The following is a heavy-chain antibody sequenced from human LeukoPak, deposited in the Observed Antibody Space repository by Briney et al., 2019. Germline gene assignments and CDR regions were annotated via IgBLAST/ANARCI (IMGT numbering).Heavy chain of an antibody. V-gene: IGHV3-23*01. Sequence: PGGSLRLSCAASGFTFSSYAMSWVRQAPGKGLEWVSAISGSGGSTYYADSVKGRFTTSRDNSKNTLYLQMNSLRAEDTAVYYCAKDFRDPYYYDSSGYYGYWGQGTLVTVSS. CDR3: AKDFRDPYYYDSSGYYGY. CDR1: GFTFSSYA. J-gene: IGHJ4*02. D-gene: IGHD3-22*01. CDR2: ISGSGGST.